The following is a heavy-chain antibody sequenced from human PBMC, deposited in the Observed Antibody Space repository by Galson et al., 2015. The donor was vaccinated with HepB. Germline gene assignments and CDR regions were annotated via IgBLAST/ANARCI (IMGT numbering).Heavy chain of an antibody. CDR1: GFTFSNCW. Sequence: SLRLSCAASGFTFSNCWMSWVRQAPGKGLEWVANIKQDGSEKYYVDSVKGRFTISRDDAKNLLYLQMNSLRADNTAVYFCARGLKYFGENVFDIWGQGTMVTVSS. CDR3: ARGLKYFGENVFDI. V-gene: IGHV3-7*01. CDR2: IKQDGSEK. J-gene: IGHJ3*02. D-gene: IGHD3-10*01.